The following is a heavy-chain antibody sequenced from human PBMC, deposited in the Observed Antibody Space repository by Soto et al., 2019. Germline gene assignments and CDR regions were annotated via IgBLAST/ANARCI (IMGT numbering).Heavy chain of an antibody. D-gene: IGHD5-12*01. CDR1: GDSISSDY. CDR3: ARNGREGYNSVAY. V-gene: IGHV4-59*08. CDR2: IYYTGRT. J-gene: IGHJ4*02. Sequence: QVQLQESGPGLVKPSETLSLTCTVSGDSISSDYWSWIRQPPGKGLEWIGYIYYTGRTTYNPSLKSRFXXSXDXXKAQFSLKRNSVTVADTAVYYCARNGREGYNSVAYWGQGTLVTVSS.